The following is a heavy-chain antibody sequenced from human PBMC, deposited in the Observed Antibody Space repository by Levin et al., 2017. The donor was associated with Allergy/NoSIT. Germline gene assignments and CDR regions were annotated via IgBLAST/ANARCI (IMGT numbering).Heavy chain of an antibody. CDR3: AKDRGRSGRYYYGSPRPADAFDS. J-gene: IGHJ3*02. V-gene: IGHV3-23*01. CDR1: GFTFSSYA. CDR2: ISGSGGST. Sequence: GGSLRLSCAASGFTFSSYAMSWVRQAPGKGLEWVSAISGSGGSTYYADSVKGRFTISRDNSKNTLYLQMNSLRAEDTAVYYCAKDRGRSGRYYYGSPRPADAFDSWGQGTMVTVSS. D-gene: IGHD3-10*01.